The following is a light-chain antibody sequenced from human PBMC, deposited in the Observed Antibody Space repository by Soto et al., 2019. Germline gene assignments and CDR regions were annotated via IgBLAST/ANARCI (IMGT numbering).Light chain of an antibody. CDR2: TAS. J-gene: IGKJ1*01. V-gene: IGKV1-39*01. CDR3: PQTYTYPWT. Sequence: DIRMTQSPSSLSASVGDTVTITCRASQGISDYLRWFQHKPGEAPKLLIYTASSLQGGVPLRFSGAGSRTDFSLTISGLQPEDSATYYCPQTYTYPWTFGQGTRVYIK. CDR1: QGISDY.